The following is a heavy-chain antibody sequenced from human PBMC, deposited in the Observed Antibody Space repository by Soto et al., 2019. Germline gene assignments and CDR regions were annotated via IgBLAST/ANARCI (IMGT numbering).Heavy chain of an antibody. CDR3: AKGGRQWLVTSGFNY. CDR1: GFTFSDYA. CDR2: VSHDGRNT. Sequence: VQLVESGGGVVQPGRSLRLSCAASGFTFSDYAMHWVRQAPGKGLEWVAVVSHDGRNTHYADSVKGRFTISRDSSKNTVSREMTSLRAEDTAVYCCAKGGRQWLVTSGFNYWGQGALVTVSS. V-gene: IGHV3-30*18. J-gene: IGHJ4*02. D-gene: IGHD6-19*01.